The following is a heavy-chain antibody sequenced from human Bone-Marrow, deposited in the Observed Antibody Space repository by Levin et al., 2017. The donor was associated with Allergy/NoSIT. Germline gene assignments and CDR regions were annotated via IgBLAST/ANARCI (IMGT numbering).Heavy chain of an antibody. CDR1: GFIFRNYA. D-gene: IGHD4-17*01. CDR2: IGVRDRT. CDR3: GKDPNGDFVGAFDL. Sequence: RGESLKISCAASGFIFRNYAMSWVRQAPGKGPEWVSGIGVRDRTYYSDSVRGRFTISRDNFKNTLYLQMNSLRDEDTAVYYCGKDPNGDFVGAFDLWGQGTMVTVSS. V-gene: IGHV3-23*01. J-gene: IGHJ3*01.